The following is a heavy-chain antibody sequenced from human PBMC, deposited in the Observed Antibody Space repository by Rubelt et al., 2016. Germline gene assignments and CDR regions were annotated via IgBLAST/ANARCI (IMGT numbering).Heavy chain of an antibody. V-gene: IGHV3-33*01. CDR3: ASGEWELLLD. CDR2: IWYDGSNK. J-gene: IGHJ4*02. Sequence: PGKGLEWVAVIWYDGSNKYYADSVKGRFTISRDNSKNTLYLQMNSLRAEDTAVYYCASGEWELLLDWGQGTLVTVSS. D-gene: IGHD1-26*01.